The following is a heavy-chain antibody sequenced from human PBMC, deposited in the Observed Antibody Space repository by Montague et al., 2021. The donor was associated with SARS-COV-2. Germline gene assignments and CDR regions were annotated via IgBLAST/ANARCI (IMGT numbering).Heavy chain of an antibody. V-gene: IGHV2-70*11. CDR1: GFSLTTSAMC. D-gene: IGHD1-26*01. Sequence: PALVKPTQTLTLTCTFSGFSLTTSAMCVSWIRQPPGKAPEWLARIDWDDDKHYNAPLKTKLTISKDTSKNHVVLTMINMDPVDTGTYYCARSGQPAGNYAPLGYYGLDVWGRGTTVIVSS. CDR2: IDWDDDK. CDR3: ARSGQPAGNYAPLGYYGLDV. J-gene: IGHJ6*02.